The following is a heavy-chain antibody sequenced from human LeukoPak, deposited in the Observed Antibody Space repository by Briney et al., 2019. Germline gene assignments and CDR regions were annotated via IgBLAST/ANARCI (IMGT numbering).Heavy chain of an antibody. D-gene: IGHD3-22*01. J-gene: IGHJ4*02. CDR3: AREDYYDSSGFGGGY. CDR1: GFTLSSYW. CDR2: IYSGGST. Sequence: GGSLRLSCVGSGFTLSSYWMSWVRQAPGKGLEWVSVIYSGGSTYYADSVKGRFTISRDNSKNTLYLQMNSLRAEDTAVYYCAREDYYDSSGFGGGYWGQGTLVTVSS. V-gene: IGHV3-53*01.